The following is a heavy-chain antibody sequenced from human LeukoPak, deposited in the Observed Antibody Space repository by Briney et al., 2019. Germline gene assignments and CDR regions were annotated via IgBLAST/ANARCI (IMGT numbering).Heavy chain of an antibody. J-gene: IGHJ4*02. D-gene: IGHD4-17*01. V-gene: IGHV4-39*01. CDR1: GGPVSRSSYY. CDR3: ARPNYGDYIFGFDY. Sequence: PSETLSLTCTVSGGPVSRSSYYWGWIRQPPGKGLEWIGGIYYSGNTYYNPSLKSRVSISVDTSKNQFSLKMSSVTAADTAIYYCARPNYGDYIFGFDYWGQGILVTVSS. CDR2: IYYSGNT.